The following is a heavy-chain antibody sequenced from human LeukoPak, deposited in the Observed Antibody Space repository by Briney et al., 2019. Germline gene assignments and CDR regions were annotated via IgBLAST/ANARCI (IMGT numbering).Heavy chain of an antibody. CDR2: ISYDGSSK. V-gene: IGHV3-30*18. CDR1: GFTFSTYG. D-gene: IGHD6-13*01. Sequence: GGSLRLSCAASGFTFSTYGMHWVRQAPGEGLEWVAVISYDGSSKYYADSEKGRFTISRDNSKNTLYLQMNSLRAEDTAVYYCAKDRPEYSSSWYGWGMDVRGQGTTVTVSS. CDR3: AKDRPEYSSSWYGWGMDV. J-gene: IGHJ6*02.